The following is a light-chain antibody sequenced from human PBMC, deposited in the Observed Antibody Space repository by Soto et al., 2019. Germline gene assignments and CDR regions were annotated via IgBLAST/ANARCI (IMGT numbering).Light chain of an antibody. CDR2: KAS. Sequence: DIQMTQSPSTLSASVGDRVTITCRASQSLYDWLAWYQQKPGKAPKLLIYKASGLESGVPSRFSGSGFGTEFPLTISSLQPDDFATYYCQQFNSHSWTFGQGTKVEIK. V-gene: IGKV1-5*03. J-gene: IGKJ1*01. CDR1: QSLYDW. CDR3: QQFNSHSWT.